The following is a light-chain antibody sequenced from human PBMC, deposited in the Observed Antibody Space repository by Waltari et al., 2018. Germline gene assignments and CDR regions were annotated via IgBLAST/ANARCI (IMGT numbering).Light chain of an antibody. V-gene: IGLV3-21*02. Sequence: SYVLTQPPSVSVAPGQTARITCGGKNIGHDKVHWYQQKPGQAPVVVLYNDADRPSGIPERFSGSRSGSTATLTISRVEAADEADYYCQMWDNTDDHEAFGGGTKLTVL. CDR2: NDA. CDR3: QMWDNTDDHEA. J-gene: IGLJ2*01. CDR1: NIGHDK.